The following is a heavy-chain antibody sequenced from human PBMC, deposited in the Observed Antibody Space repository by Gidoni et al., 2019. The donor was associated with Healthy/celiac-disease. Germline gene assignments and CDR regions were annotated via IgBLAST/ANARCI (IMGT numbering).Heavy chain of an antibody. CDR1: AFPFSSYA. J-gene: IGHJ4*02. Sequence: EVQLFESGGGLVQPGGSLRLSCAASAFPFSSYAMCWVRQAPGKGLEWVSAISGSGGSTYYADSVKGRFTISRDNSKNTLYLQMNSLRAEDTAVYYCAKDPGYSSSRGLNYFDYWGQGTLVTVSS. V-gene: IGHV3-23*01. CDR2: ISGSGGST. D-gene: IGHD6-13*01. CDR3: AKDPGYSSSRGLNYFDY.